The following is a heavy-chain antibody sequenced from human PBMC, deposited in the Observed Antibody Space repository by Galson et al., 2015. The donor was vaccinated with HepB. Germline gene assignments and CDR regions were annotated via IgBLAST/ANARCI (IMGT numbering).Heavy chain of an antibody. J-gene: IGHJ4*02. CDR2: ISSSSSYI. CDR1: GFTFSSYS. CDR3: ARDRVLDIVATGMGDY. Sequence: SLRLSCAASGFTFSSYSMNWVRQAPGKGLEWVSSISSSSSYIYYADSVKGRFTISRDNAKNSLYLQMNSLRAEDTAVYYCARDRVLDIVATGMGDYWGQGTLVTVSS. V-gene: IGHV3-21*01. D-gene: IGHD5-12*01.